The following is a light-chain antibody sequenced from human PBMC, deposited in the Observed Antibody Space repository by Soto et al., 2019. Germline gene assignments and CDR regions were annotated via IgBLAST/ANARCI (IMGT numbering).Light chain of an antibody. CDR1: RTVPSR. J-gene: IGKJ5*01. CDR3: QQYKSWPPIT. V-gene: IGKV3-15*01. Sequence: ERVMTQSPATLSVSPGERATLSCRASRTVPSRIAWYQQKPGQAPRLLIYGASTRATGVPDRFSGTGSGTEFTLTISSLKSEDYAVYYCQQYKSWPPITFGQGTRLENK. CDR2: GAS.